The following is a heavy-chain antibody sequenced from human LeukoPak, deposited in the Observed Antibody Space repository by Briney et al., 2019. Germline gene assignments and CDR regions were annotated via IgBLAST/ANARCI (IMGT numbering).Heavy chain of an antibody. CDR1: GFTVSDSF. CDR3: ARDLTVTDYYYYGMDV. D-gene: IGHD4-11*01. Sequence: PGGSLRLSCAASGFTVSDSFMTWVRQAPGKGLEWVSVIYVAGSTYYADSVKGRFTVSRDNSKNTLYLQMNSLRADDTAVYYCARDLTVTDYYYYGMDVWGQGTTVTVSS. J-gene: IGHJ6*02. CDR2: IYVAGST. V-gene: IGHV3-53*01.